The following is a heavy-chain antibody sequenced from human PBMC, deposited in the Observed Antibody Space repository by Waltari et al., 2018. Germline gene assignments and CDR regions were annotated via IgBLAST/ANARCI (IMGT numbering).Heavy chain of an antibody. CDR3: ARVLMNDAFDI. V-gene: IGHV1-2*02. CDR2: INPKNGVR. J-gene: IGHJ3*02. Sequence: QVQLVQSGAAVKKPGASVQVSLKASVYSFNDYYIHWVRQAPGQGLEWMGWINPKNGVRKFTQKFQGRVTMTRDTTISTAYMELSSLRSDDTAVYYCARVLMNDAFDIWGPGTMVTGSS. CDR1: VYSFNDYY.